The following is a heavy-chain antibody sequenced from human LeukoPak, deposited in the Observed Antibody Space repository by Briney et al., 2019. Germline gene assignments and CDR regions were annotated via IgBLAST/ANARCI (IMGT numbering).Heavy chain of an antibody. CDR3: ARASGSSSGGWVYYYYMDV. CDR1: GFTFSSYT. V-gene: IGHV3-48*01. D-gene: IGHD6-6*01. CDR2: ISSSSNTI. J-gene: IGHJ6*03. Sequence: GGSLRLSCAAPGFTFSSYTMMWVRQAPGKGLEWVSYISSSSNTIYYADSVKGRFTISRDNAKNSLYLQKNSLRADDTAVYYCARASGSSSGGWVYYYYMDVWGKGTTVTVSS.